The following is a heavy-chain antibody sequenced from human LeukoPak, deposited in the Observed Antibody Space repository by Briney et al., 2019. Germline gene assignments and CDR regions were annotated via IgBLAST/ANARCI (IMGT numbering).Heavy chain of an antibody. CDR2: IYTSGST. V-gene: IGHV4-61*02. Sequence: SETLSLTCTVSGDSISTGSYYWSWIRQPAGRGLEWIGRIYTSGSTKYNPPLKSRVTISLDASKNQFSLKLISVTAADAAMYYCSRARIGSGLTAVLQLDYFDYWGQGTLVTVSS. CDR1: GDSISTGSYY. J-gene: IGHJ4*02. D-gene: IGHD6-13*01. CDR3: SRARIGSGLTAVLQLDYFDY.